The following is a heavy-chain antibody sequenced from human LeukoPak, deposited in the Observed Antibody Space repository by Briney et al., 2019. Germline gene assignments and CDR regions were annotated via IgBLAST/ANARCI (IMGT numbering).Heavy chain of an antibody. V-gene: IGHV4-34*01. J-gene: IGHJ5*02. CDR1: GGSFSGYY. CDR2: INHSGST. D-gene: IGHD6-19*01. Sequence: SETLSLTCAVYGGSFSGYYWSWIRQPPGKGLEWIGEINHSGSTNYNPSLKSRVTISVDTSKNQLSLKLSSVTAADTAVYYCARAGYSSGWCVDPWGQGTLVTVSS. CDR3: ARAGYSSGWCVDP.